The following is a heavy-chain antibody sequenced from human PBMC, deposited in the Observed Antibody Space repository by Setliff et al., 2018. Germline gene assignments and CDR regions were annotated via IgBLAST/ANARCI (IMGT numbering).Heavy chain of an antibody. D-gene: IGHD3-22*01. CDR2: ISGSGGST. CDR3: AKDHNYYDSRGYSRAYDYYYYMDV. J-gene: IGHJ6*03. Sequence: PGGSLRLSCAASGFTFSSYAMSWVRQAPGKGLEWVSAISGSGGSTYYADSVKGRFTISRDNSKNTLYLQMNSLRAEDTAVYYCAKDHNYYDSRGYSRAYDYYYYMDVWGKGTTVTVSS. V-gene: IGHV3-23*01. CDR1: GFTFSSYA.